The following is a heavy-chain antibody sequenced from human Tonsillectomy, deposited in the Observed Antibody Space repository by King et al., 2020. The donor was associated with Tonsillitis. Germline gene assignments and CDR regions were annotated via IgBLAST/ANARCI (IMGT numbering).Heavy chain of an antibody. D-gene: IGHD3/OR15-3a*01. CDR3: ARIRGWTPGAFEI. CDR1: GYRFSTEW. Sequence: QLVQSGAEAKKPGESLRISCKGSGYRFSTEWITWVRQMPGKGLQWMGRIDPHDSYTNYSPSFQGHVTISVDNSISTAYLQWSSLQASDNAMYYCARIRGWTPGAFEIWGQGTMVTVSS. CDR2: IDPHDSYT. J-gene: IGHJ3*02. V-gene: IGHV5-10-1*03.